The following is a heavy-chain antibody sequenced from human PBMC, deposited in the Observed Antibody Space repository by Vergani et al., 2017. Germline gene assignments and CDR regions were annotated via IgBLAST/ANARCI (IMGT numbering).Heavy chain of an antibody. CDR2: IKNTGDST. CDR3: TTVWGLYYLHGEYFQY. D-gene: IGHD3-10*01. Sequence: EVQLLQSEGAVVQPGGSLRLSCVASGFTFSSHAMSWVRQGHGQGLECVSSIKNTGDSTHYADSVKGRFTISRDNSKNTLYLQMNSLRVEDTAVYYCTTVWGLYYLHGEYFQYWGRGTLVSVSS. V-gene: IGHV3-23*01. CDR1: GFTFSSHA. J-gene: IGHJ1*01.